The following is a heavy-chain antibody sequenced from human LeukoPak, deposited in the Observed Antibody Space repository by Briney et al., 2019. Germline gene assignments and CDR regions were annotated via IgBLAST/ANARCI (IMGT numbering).Heavy chain of an antibody. CDR3: ARKRPTIFGVVTWFDP. V-gene: IGHV4-38-2*02. J-gene: IGHJ5*02. Sequence: SETLSLTCTVSGYSISSGYYWAWIRQPPGKGLEWIGSIYHSGSTYYNPSLKSRVTISVDTSKNQFSLKLSSVTAADTAVYYCARKRPTIFGVVTWFDPWGQGTLVTVSS. D-gene: IGHD3-3*01. CDR2: IYHSGST. CDR1: GYSISSGYY.